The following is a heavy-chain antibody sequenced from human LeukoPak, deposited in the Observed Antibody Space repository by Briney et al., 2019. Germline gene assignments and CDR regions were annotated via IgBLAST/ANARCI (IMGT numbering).Heavy chain of an antibody. Sequence: PGGSLRLSCAASGFTFDDYGMSWVRQAPGKGLEWVSCINWDGGSTGYADSVKGRFTISRDNAKNSLYLQMNSLRAEDTAVYYCARDAGAGTQRDGWFDHWGQGTLVTVSS. V-gene: IGHV3-20*04. J-gene: IGHJ5*02. CDR2: INWDGGST. D-gene: IGHD4/OR15-4a*01. CDR1: GFTFDDYG. CDR3: ARDAGAGTQRDGWFDH.